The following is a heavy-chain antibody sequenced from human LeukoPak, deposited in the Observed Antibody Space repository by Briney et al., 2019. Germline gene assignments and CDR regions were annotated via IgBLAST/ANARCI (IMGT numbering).Heavy chain of an antibody. D-gene: IGHD3-3*01. CDR2: IKQDGSEK. CDR3: AKDRLRFLDSPYYFDY. CDR1: GFTFSSYW. J-gene: IGHJ4*02. V-gene: IGHV3-7*03. Sequence: GGSLRLSCAASGFTFSSYWMSWVRQAPGKGLEWVAHIKQDGSEKYYVDSVKGRFTISRDNAKNSLYLQMNSLRAEDTALYYCAKDRLRFLDSPYYFDYWGQGTLVTVSS.